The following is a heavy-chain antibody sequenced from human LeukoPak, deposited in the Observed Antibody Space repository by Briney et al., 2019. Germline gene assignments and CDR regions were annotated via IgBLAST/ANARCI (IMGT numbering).Heavy chain of an antibody. J-gene: IGHJ4*02. CDR2: INSYGSST. Sequence: GGSLRLSCAASGFTLSTYAMHWVRQAPGKGLVWVSRINSYGSSTYYADSVKGRFTISRDNAKNSLYLQMNSLRAEDTAVYYCARGSPYYYDSSGYYQAYDYWGQGTLVTVSS. D-gene: IGHD3-22*01. V-gene: IGHV3-74*01. CDR1: GFTLSTYA. CDR3: ARGSPYYYDSSGYYQAYDY.